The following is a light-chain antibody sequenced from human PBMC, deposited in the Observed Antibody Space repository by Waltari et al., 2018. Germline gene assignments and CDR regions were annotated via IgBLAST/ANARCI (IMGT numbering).Light chain of an antibody. CDR3: MQALQTPWT. Sequence: DIVMTPSPLSLPVTPGEPASIPCRSSQSLLHSNGYTFLDWYLQKPGQSPQLLIYLGSNRASGVPDRFSGSGSGTDFTLKISRVEAEDVGVYYCMQALQTPWTFGQGTKVEIK. CDR1: QSLLHSNGYTF. J-gene: IGKJ1*01. V-gene: IGKV2-28*01. CDR2: LGS.